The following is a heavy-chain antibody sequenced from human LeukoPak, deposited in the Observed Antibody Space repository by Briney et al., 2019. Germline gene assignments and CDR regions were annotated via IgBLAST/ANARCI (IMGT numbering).Heavy chain of an antibody. J-gene: IGHJ3*02. V-gene: IGHV4-59*12. Sequence: SETLSLTCTVSGGSISSYHWSWIRQPPGKGLECIGFIYYSGSTNYNPSLKSRVTISVDTSKNQFSLKLSSVTAADTAVYFCARGSGSYYSGAFNIWGQGTMVTVSS. CDR2: IYYSGST. D-gene: IGHD1-26*01. CDR1: GGSISSYH. CDR3: ARGSGSYYSGAFNI.